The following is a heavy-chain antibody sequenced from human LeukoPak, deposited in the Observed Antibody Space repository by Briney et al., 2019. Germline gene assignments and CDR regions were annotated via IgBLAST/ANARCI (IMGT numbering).Heavy chain of an antibody. D-gene: IGHD1-26*01. CDR3: AKDSSYWELLIDY. Sequence: GGSLRLSCAAPGFTFDDYAMHWVRQAPGKGLEWVSGISWNSGSIGYADSVKGRFTISRDNAKNSLYLQMNSLRAEDTALYYCAKDSSYWELLIDYWGQGTLVTVSS. CDR1: GFTFDDYA. J-gene: IGHJ4*02. CDR2: ISWNSGSI. V-gene: IGHV3-9*01.